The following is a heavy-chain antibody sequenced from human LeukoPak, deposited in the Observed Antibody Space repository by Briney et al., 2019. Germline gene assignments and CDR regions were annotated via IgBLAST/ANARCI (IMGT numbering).Heavy chain of an antibody. J-gene: IGHJ5*02. CDR3: ARDDMGWFDP. Sequence: SETLSLTCAVYGGSFSDYYWSWIRQPPGKGLEWFGYIYYSGSTNYNPSLKSRVTISVDTSKNQFSLKLSSVTAADTAVYYCARDDMGWFDPWGQGTLVTVSS. CDR1: GGSFSDYY. CDR2: IYYSGST. V-gene: IGHV4-59*01.